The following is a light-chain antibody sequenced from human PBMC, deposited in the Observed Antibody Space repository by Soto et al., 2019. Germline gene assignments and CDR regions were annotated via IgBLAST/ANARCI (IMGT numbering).Light chain of an antibody. CDR3: QQYYSYSNT. J-gene: IGKJ2*01. CDR1: QSIRSW. CDR2: DAS. V-gene: IGKV1-5*01. Sequence: DIQMTQSPSTLSASVGDRVTITCRASQSIRSWLAWYQQKPGKAPKLLIYDASSLESGVPSRFSGSGSGTQFTLTISSLQPDDFATYYCQQYYSYSNTFGQGTKLEIK.